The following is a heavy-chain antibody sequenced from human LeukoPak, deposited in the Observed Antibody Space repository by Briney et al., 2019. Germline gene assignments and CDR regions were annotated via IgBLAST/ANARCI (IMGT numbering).Heavy chain of an antibody. V-gene: IGHV3-66*02. CDR2: IYSGGST. CDR3: ARESNYDY. Sequence: GGSLRLSCAVSGVTVSSSYMSWVRQAPGKGLEWVSVIYSGGSTYYADSVKGRFSIARDNSKNTLYLQMNSLRAEDTAVYYCARESNYDYWGQGTLVTVSS. J-gene: IGHJ4*02. CDR1: GVTVSSSY.